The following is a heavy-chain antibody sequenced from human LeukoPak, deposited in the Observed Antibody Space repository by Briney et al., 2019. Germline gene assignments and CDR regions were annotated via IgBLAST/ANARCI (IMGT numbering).Heavy chain of an antibody. D-gene: IGHD3-22*01. CDR1: GFTFSSYW. Sequence: PGGSLRLSCAASGFTFSSYWMHWVRQAPGKGLVWVSRINSDGSSTSYADSVKGRFTISRDNAKNTLYLQMNSLRAEDTAVYYCARVKGYYDSSGRYYFDYWGQGTLVTVPS. CDR2: INSDGSST. J-gene: IGHJ4*02. CDR3: ARVKGYYDSSGRYYFDY. V-gene: IGHV3-74*01.